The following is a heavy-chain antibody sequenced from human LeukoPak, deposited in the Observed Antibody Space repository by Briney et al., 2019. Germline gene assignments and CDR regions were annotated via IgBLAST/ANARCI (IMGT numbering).Heavy chain of an antibody. CDR2: ITPILGIA. CDR1: GGTFSSYT. CDR3: ARAPTRYFDWSYAFDI. V-gene: IGHV1-69*02. J-gene: IGHJ3*02. D-gene: IGHD3-9*01. Sequence: SVKVSCKASGGTFSSYTISWVRQAPGQGLEWMGRITPILGIANYAQKFQGRVTITADKSTSTAYMELSSLRSEDTAVYYCARAPTRYFDWSYAFDIWGQGTMVTASS.